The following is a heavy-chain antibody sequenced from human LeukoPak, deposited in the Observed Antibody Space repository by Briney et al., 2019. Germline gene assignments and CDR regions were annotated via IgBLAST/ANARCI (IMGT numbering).Heavy chain of an antibody. J-gene: IGHJ3*02. Sequence: ASVKVSCKASGYTFTRYYMHWVRQAPGLGLEWMGWINPNSGGTNYAQKFQGRVTITADESTSTAYMELSSLRSDDTAVYYCARAGGYYDRGLGAFDIWGQGTMVTVSS. CDR3: ARAGGYYDRGLGAFDI. V-gene: IGHV1-2*02. CDR1: GYTFTRYY. D-gene: IGHD3-22*01. CDR2: INPNSGGT.